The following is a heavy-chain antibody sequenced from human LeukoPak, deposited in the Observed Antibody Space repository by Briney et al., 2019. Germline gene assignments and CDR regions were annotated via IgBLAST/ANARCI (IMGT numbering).Heavy chain of an antibody. Sequence: GRSLRLSCAASGFTFSSYGMHWVRQAPGKGLEWVALLRDDGTKKYYGDSVKGRFTISRDNFKNTLYLHMNSLRADDTAVYYCAREGKLGIANYFDFWGQGTLVTASS. V-gene: IGHV3-33*01. D-gene: IGHD3-16*01. CDR3: AREGKLGIANYFDF. CDR2: LRDDGTKK. J-gene: IGHJ4*02. CDR1: GFTFSSYG.